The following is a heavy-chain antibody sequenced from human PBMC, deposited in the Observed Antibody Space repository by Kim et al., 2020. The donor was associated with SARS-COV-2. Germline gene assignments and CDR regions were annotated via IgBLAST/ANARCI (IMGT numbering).Heavy chain of an antibody. Sequence: GGSLRLSCAASGFTFSSYDMHWVRQATGKGLEWVSAIGTAGDPYYPGSVKGRFTISRENAKNSLYLQMNSLRAGDTAVYYCAREAEDIERSDWYFDLWGRGTLVTVSS. CDR2: IGTAGDP. CDR1: GFTFSSYD. V-gene: IGHV3-13*05. CDR3: AREAEDIERSDWYFDL. J-gene: IGHJ2*01. D-gene: IGHD2-15*01.